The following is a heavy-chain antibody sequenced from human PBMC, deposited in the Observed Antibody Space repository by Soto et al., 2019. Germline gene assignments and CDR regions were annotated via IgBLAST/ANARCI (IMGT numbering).Heavy chain of an antibody. Sequence: QVQLVQSGAEVKKPGASVKVSCKASGYTFTNYYMHWVRQAPGQGLEWMGMINPSGGSTSYAQKFQGRGTMTRDTSASTVYMDLSSLRSEDTAVYYCMRGGRDDYYQDWGQGTLVTVSS. J-gene: IGHJ1*01. D-gene: IGHD3-10*01. CDR1: GYTFTNYY. CDR3: MRGGRDDYYQD. CDR2: INPSGGST. V-gene: IGHV1-46*01.